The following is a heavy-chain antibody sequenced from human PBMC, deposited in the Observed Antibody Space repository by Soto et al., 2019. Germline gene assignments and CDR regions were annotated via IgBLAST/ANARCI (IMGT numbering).Heavy chain of an antibody. CDR1: GESFSGYY. J-gene: IGHJ4*02. D-gene: IGHD3-16*02. CDR2: INHSGST. CDR3: ARGRIYDYVWGSSRYYFDS. Sequence: PSETLSLTCAVYGESFSGYYWSWIRQPPGKGLEWIGEINHSGSTNYNPSLKSRVTISVDTSKNQFSLKLSSVTAADTAVYYCARGRIYDYVWGSSRYYFDSWGQGTPVTVSS. V-gene: IGHV4-34*01.